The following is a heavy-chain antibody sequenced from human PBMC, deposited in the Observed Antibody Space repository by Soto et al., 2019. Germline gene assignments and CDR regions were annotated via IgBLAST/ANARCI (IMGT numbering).Heavy chain of an antibody. V-gene: IGHV1-18*01. CDR2: ISAYNGNT. D-gene: IGHD3-3*01. J-gene: IGHJ5*02. Sequence: QVQLVQSGAEVKKPGASVKVSCKASGYTFTSYGISWVRQAPGQGLEWMGWISAYNGNTNYAQKLQGRVTMTTDTSRSTAYMELRSLRSDDTAVYYCARDYTPRRFWEWLLYEPFDPWGQGTLVTVSS. CDR3: ARDYTPRRFWEWLLYEPFDP. CDR1: GYTFTSYG.